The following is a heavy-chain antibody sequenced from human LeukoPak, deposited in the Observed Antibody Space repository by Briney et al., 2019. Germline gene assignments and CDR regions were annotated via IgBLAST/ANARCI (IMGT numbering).Heavy chain of an antibody. CDR1: GFTFSSYG. D-gene: IGHD3-22*01. V-gene: IGHV3-30*18. CDR3: AKAHNYYDSSGYYYPLFSVDY. J-gene: IGHJ4*02. CDR2: ISYDGSNK. Sequence: GGSLRLSCAASGFTFSSYGMHWVRQAPGKGLEWVAVISYDGSNKYYADSVKGRFTISRDNSKNTLYLQMNSLRAEDTAVYYCAKAHNYYDSSGYYYPLFSVDYWGQGTLVTVSS.